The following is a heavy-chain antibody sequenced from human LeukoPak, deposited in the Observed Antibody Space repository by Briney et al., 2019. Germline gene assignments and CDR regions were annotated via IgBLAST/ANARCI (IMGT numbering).Heavy chain of an antibody. CDR3: ARDHDILTGPQNVNDDY. Sequence: SVKVSCKASGGTFSSYAISWVRQAPGQGLEWMGGITPIFGTANYAQKFQGRVTITADESTSTAYMELSSLRSEDTAVYYCARDHDILTGPQNVNDDYWGQGTLVTVSS. J-gene: IGHJ4*02. CDR2: ITPIFGTA. D-gene: IGHD3-9*01. V-gene: IGHV1-69*13. CDR1: GGTFSSYA.